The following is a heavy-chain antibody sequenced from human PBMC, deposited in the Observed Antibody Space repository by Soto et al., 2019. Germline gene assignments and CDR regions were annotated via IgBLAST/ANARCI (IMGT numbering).Heavy chain of an antibody. CDR1: GGSFTSNNW. Sequence: QVQLQESGPGLVKPSGTLSLTCAVSGGSFTSNNWWPWVRQPPGQGLEWIGEIYRTGSTNYNPSLKRRVTISLDKAENQCSLKVTSLTAADTAVYYCASRDPGTSVDYWGEGTLVTVSS. CDR3: ASRDPGTSVDY. D-gene: IGHD1-7*01. J-gene: IGHJ4*02. CDR2: IYRTGST. V-gene: IGHV4-4*02.